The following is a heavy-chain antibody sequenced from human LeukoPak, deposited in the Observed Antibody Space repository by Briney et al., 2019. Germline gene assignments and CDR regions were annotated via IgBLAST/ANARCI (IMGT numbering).Heavy chain of an antibody. V-gene: IGHV3-49*04. CDR1: GFAFGDHA. CDR3: ARGPIQLWIHNAMDV. CDR2: IRSKAYRGTI. J-gene: IGHJ6*02. D-gene: IGHD1-1*01. Sequence: GGSLRLSCTGSGFAFGDHAMSWVRQAPGKGLEWVGFIRSKAYRGTIEYAASVKGRFTISRDDSASIAYLQMNSLKIEDTAVYYCARGPIQLWIHNAMDVWGQGTTVTVSS.